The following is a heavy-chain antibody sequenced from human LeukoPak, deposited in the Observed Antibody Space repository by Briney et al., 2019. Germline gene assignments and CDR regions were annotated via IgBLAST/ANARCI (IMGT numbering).Heavy chain of an antibody. CDR3: AEGYSSSSDDY. J-gene: IGHJ4*02. Sequence: GGSLRLSCAASGFTVSSNYMSWVRQAPGKGLEWVSVIYSGGSTYYADSVKGRFTIPRDNSKNTLYLQMNSLRAEDTAVYYCAEGYSSSSDDYWGQGTLVTVSS. V-gene: IGHV3-53*01. D-gene: IGHD6-6*01. CDR1: GFTVSSNY. CDR2: IYSGGST.